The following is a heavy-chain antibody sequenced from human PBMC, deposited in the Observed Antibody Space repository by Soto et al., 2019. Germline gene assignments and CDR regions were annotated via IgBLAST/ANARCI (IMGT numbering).Heavy chain of an antibody. CDR1: GFTFSSYG. D-gene: IGHD6-19*01. V-gene: IGHV3-33*01. Sequence: QVQLVESGGGVVQPGRSLRLSCAASGFTFSSYGMHWVRQAPGKGLKWVAVIWYDGSNKYYADSVKGRFTISRDNSKNTLYLQMNSLRAEDTAVYYCARVVSRVAVAGTGGMDVWGQGTTVTVSS. CDR3: ARVVSRVAVAGTGGMDV. CDR2: IWYDGSNK. J-gene: IGHJ6*02.